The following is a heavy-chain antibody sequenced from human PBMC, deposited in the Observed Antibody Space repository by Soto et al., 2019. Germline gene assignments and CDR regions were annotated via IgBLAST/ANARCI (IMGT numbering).Heavy chain of an antibody. J-gene: IGHJ6*02. CDR3: ARDANFDSSGYLLYYYYYGMDV. Sequence: PAGSLRLSCAASGFTFSSYGMHWVRQAPGKGLEWVAVIWYDGSNKYYADSVKGRFTISRDNSKNTLYLQMNSLRAEDTAVYYCARDANFDSSGYLLYYYYYGMDVWGQGTMVTVSS. D-gene: IGHD3-22*01. V-gene: IGHV3-33*01. CDR1: GFTFSSYG. CDR2: IWYDGSNK.